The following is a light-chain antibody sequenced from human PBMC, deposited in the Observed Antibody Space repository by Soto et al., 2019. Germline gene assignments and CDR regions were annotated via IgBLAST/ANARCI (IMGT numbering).Light chain of an antibody. CDR2: KAS. J-gene: IGKJ1*01. Sequence: DIQMTQSPSTLAGAVGDRVTITFRSSQTISSWLAWYQQKPGKGPKLLIYKASTLKSGVPSRFSGSGSGTEFTLTISSLQTDDFATYYCKHYNSYSEAFGKGTKVDLK. CDR3: KHYNSYSEA. V-gene: IGKV1-5*03. CDR1: QTISSW.